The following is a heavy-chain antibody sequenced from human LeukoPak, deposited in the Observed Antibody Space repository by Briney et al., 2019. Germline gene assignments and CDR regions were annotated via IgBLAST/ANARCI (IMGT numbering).Heavy chain of an antibody. CDR3: ARGRIAAAGTYAFDI. D-gene: IGHD6-13*01. Sequence: GVYLRLSCAASGFTFSSYSMNWVRQAPGKELEWVTSISSSSSYIYYADSVKGRFTISRDNAKNSLYLQMNSLRAEDTAVYYCARGRIAAAGTYAFDIWGQGTMVAVSS. CDR1: GFTFSSYS. CDR2: ISSSSSYI. J-gene: IGHJ3*02. V-gene: IGHV3-21*01.